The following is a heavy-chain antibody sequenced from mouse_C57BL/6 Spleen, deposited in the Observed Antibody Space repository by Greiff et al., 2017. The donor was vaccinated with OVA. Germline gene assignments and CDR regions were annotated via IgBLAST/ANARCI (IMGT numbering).Heavy chain of an antibody. D-gene: IGHD1-1*01. V-gene: IGHV1-59*01. CDR1: GYTFTSYW. CDR2: IDPSDSYT. J-gene: IGHJ4*01. CDR3: ARDYGRGYAMDY. Sequence: VQLQESGAELVRPGTSVKLSCKASGYTFTSYWMHWVKQRPGQGLEWIGVIDPSDSYTNYNQKFKGKATLTVDTSSSTAYMQLSSLTSEDSAVYYCARDYGRGYAMDYWGQGTSVTVSS.